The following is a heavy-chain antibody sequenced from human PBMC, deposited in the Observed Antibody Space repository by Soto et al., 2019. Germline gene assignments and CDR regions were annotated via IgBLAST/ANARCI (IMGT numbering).Heavy chain of an antibody. CDR3: PGEWWGGGATGGDP. J-gene: IGHJ5*02. CDR1: GYTFTSYG. D-gene: IGHD2-8*02. Sequence: QVQLVQSGAEVKKPGASVKVSCTASGYTFTSYGISWVRQAPGQGLEWMGWISAYKGNTNFAQKLQGRDPMSTDTSTRTGYVERRSLRLGGAGGYYGPGEWWGGGATGGDPWGQGTLVTVSS. V-gene: IGHV1-18*01. CDR2: ISAYKGNT.